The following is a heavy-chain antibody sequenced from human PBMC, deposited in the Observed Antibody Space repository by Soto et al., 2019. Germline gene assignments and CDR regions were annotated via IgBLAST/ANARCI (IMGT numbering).Heavy chain of an antibody. D-gene: IGHD2-8*01. CDR2: IDPSDSYT. V-gene: IGHV5-10-1*01. CDR1: GYSFTSYW. J-gene: IGHJ6*02. Sequence: GESLKISCKGSGYSFTSYWISWGRQMPGKGLEWMGRIDPSDSYTNYSPSFQGHVTISADKSISTAYLQWSSLKASDTAMYYCASLMYLTVLVYYYGMHVSGPGPTVTDS. CDR3: ASLMYLTVLVYYYGMHV.